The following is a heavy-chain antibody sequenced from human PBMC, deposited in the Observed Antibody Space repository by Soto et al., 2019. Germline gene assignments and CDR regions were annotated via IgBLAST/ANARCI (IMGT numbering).Heavy chain of an antibody. CDR3: ARHGPLTNNWNQLNC. D-gene: IGHD1-1*01. CDR1: GGSISSSPYY. Sequence: QLQLQESGPGLVKPSETLSLTCTVSGGSISSSPYYWAWIRQPPGKGLQWIGNIYYNGNTFYNPSLWSRVTISIDTSKSQFSLGLSSVTASDTAVYYCARHGPLTNNWNQLNCWGQGTLVTVSS. J-gene: IGHJ4*02. CDR2: IYYNGNT. V-gene: IGHV4-39*01.